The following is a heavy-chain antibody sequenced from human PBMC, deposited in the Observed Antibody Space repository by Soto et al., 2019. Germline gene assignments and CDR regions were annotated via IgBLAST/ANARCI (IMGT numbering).Heavy chain of an antibody. D-gene: IGHD3-22*01. Sequence: EAPFLTWAGSGAAVRDGYWGRMGQPPGKGLEWIGFMYFGGSFNYTPSLSSRVTLSVETSKNQFSMKVTSVTASDTAVYYCARSYYDSTGFAVDPWGQGTLVTVSS. J-gene: IGHJ5*02. CDR2: MYFGGSF. CDR1: GAAVRDGY. CDR3: ARSYYDSTGFAVDP. V-gene: IGHV4-59*02.